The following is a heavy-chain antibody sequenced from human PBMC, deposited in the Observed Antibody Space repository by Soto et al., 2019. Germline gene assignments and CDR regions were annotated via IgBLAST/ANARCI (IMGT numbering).Heavy chain of an antibody. CDR1: GFTFSSYA. CDR3: ERDFFYITDYFDY. V-gene: IGHV3-30-3*01. D-gene: IGHD3-3*01. Sequence: GGSLTLSCATSGFTFSSYAMHWVRQAPGKGLEWVAVISYDGSNKYYADSVKGRFTISRDNSKNTLYLQMNSLRAEDTYVYYCERDFFYITDYFDYWGLGALVPVSS. CDR2: ISYDGSNK. J-gene: IGHJ4*02.